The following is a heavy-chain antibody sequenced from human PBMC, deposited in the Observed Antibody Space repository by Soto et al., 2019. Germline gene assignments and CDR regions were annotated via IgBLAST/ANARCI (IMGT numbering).Heavy chain of an antibody. CDR2: IYWDDDK. CDR3: AHLTTGTVFDD. Sequence: QITLKESGPTLVKPTQTLTLTCTFSGFSLSTSAVGVGWIRHPPGKALEWLALIYWDDDKRYSPSLKSRLTITKDTSKNQVVLTMTYMDPVDTATYYCAHLTTGTVFDDWGQGNLVTVSS. CDR1: GFSLSTSAVG. D-gene: IGHD4-17*01. J-gene: IGHJ4*02. V-gene: IGHV2-5*02.